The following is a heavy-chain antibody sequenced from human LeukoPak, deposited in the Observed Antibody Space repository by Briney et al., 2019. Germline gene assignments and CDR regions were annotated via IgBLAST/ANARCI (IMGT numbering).Heavy chain of an antibody. CDR3: AREGREEQLGVGNAFDI. Sequence: RPSETLSLTCTVSGGSISSYYWSWIRQPAGKGLEWIGRIYTSGSTNYNPSLKSRVTMSVDTSKNRFSLKLSSVTAADTAVYYCAREGREEQLGVGNAFDIWGQGTMVTVSS. CDR2: IYTSGST. CDR1: GGSISSYY. J-gene: IGHJ3*02. V-gene: IGHV4-4*07. D-gene: IGHD6-13*01.